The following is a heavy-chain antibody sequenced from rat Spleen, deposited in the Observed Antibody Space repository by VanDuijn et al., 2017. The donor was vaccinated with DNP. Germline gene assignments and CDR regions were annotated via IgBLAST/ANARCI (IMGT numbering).Heavy chain of an antibody. J-gene: IGHJ2*01. Sequence: EVQLVETGGGLVQPGRSLKLSCVASGFTFSSYWMFWIRQAPGKGLEWVASISPSGGGTYYRDSVKGRFTISRDNADHTLYLQMDSLRSEDTATYYCTRGVYYGSSWAFDYWGHGVMVTVSS. D-gene: IGHD1-6*01. CDR2: ISPSGGGT. V-gene: IGHV5-58*01. CDR1: GFTFSSYW. CDR3: TRGVYYGSSWAFDY.